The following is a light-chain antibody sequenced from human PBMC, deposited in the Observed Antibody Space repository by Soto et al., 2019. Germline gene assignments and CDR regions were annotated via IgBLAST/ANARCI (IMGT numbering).Light chain of an antibody. V-gene: IGKV1-5*01. CDR3: QQYNSYGWT. Sequence: DIQMTQSPSSLSTSVGNSVTITRLANQGSSNYLAWYQQKPGKAPKLLIYDASSRESGVPARFSGSGSGTEFTLTISSLQPDDFATYYCQQYNSYGWTFGQGTKVDIK. CDR2: DAS. J-gene: IGKJ1*01. CDR1: QGSSNY.